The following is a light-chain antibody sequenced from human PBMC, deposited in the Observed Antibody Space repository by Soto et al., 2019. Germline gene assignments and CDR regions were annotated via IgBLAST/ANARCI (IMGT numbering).Light chain of an antibody. V-gene: IGKV3-15*01. Sequence: EIVMTQSPATLSVSPGERATLSCRASQSVSSNLAWYQQKPGQAPRLLIYGASTRATGIPARFSGSGSGTEFTLTISSLQSEDFAVYYCQHSYSTRTFGQGTKVERK. CDR2: GAS. J-gene: IGKJ1*01. CDR3: QHSYSTRT. CDR1: QSVSSN.